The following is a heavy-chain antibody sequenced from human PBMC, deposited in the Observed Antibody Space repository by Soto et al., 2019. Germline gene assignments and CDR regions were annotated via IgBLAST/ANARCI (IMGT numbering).Heavy chain of an antibody. CDR2: ITPVFGAP. D-gene: IGHD5-12*01. CDR3: ARGEVAKIAYFEY. Sequence: SVKVSCKASGCTLGSSTSNWVRQAPGQGLEWMGGITPVFGAPNYAQKFQGRVTITADKSTSTAYMELRSLRSEDTAVYYCARGEVAKIAYFEYWGQGTLVIVS. J-gene: IGHJ4*02. V-gene: IGHV1-69*06. CDR1: GCTLGSST.